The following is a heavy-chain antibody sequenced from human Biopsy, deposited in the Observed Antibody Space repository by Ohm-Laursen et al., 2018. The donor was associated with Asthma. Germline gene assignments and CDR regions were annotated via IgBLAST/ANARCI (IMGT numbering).Heavy chain of an antibody. Sequence: LRLSCAASGFMFRSFGMHWVRQAPGKGLEWVAVISYDGNHKFYEDSVKGRFTISRDNSKNTLYLQMNSLRTEDTAVYYCARGLDYSGRSGFDYWGQGTLVTVSS. J-gene: IGHJ4*02. CDR1: GFMFRSFG. D-gene: IGHD3-10*01. V-gene: IGHV3-30*03. CDR2: ISYDGNHK. CDR3: ARGLDYSGRSGFDY.